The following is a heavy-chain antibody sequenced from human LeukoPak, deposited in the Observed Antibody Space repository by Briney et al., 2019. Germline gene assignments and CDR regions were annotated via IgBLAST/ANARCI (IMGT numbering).Heavy chain of an antibody. J-gene: IGHJ5*02. V-gene: IGHV4-4*07. D-gene: IGHD3-16*02. Sequence: SETLSLTCTVSGGSISSYYWSWIRQPAGKGLEWIGRIYTSGSTNYNPSLKSRVTMSVDTSKNQFSLKLSSVTAADTAVYYCARLTPALGDYVWGSYRYTWFDPWGQGTLVTVSS. CDR2: IYTSGST. CDR3: ARLTPALGDYVWGSYRYTWFDP. CDR1: GGSISSYY.